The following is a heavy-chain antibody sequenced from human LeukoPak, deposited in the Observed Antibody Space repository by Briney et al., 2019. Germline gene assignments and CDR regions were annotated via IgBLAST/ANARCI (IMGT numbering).Heavy chain of an antibody. CDR3: VSFFDY. V-gene: IGHV3-48*03. J-gene: IGHJ4*02. CDR1: GFTFSSYE. Sequence: GGSLRLSCAASGFTFSSYEMNWVRQAPGKGLEWVAYVSSSASTIYYTDSVRGRFTISRDNAKNSLYLQMNSLRAEDTAVYYCVSFFDYWGQGTLVTVSS. CDR2: VSSSASTI.